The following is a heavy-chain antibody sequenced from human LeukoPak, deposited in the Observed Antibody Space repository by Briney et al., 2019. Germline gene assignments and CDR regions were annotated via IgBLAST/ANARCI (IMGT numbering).Heavy chain of an antibody. CDR2: ISSNGGST. D-gene: IGHD6-13*01. CDR3: VKDRGIAAAGTGAFDI. V-gene: IGHV3-64D*09. J-gene: IGHJ3*02. Sequence: GGSLRLSCSASGCTFSSYAMHWVRQAPGKGLEYVSAISSNGGSTYYADSVKGRFTISRDNSKNTLYLQMSSLRAEDTAVYYCVKDRGIAAAGTGAFDIWGQGTMVTVSS. CDR1: GCTFSSYA.